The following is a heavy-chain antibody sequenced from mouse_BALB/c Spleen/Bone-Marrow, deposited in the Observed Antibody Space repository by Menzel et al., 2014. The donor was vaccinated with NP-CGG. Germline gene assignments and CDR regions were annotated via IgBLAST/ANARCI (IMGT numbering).Heavy chain of an antibody. Sequence: QVQLQQSGAELVRPGASVKLSCKASGYSFTSYWMNWVKQRPGQGLEWIGMIHLTDSESRLNQKFKDKATLTVDKSSSTAYMQLSSPTPEDSAVYYCTRYDLTTRAFTYWGQGTLVTVSA. CDR1: GYSFTSYW. CDR2: IHLTDSES. V-gene: IGHV1S82*01. D-gene: IGHD3-3*01. CDR3: TRYDLTTRAFTY. J-gene: IGHJ3*01.